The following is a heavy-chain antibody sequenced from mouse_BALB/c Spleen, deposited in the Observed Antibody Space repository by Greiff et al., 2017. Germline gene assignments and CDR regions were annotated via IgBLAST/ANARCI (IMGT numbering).Heavy chain of an antibody. D-gene: IGHD2-3*01. CDR1: GFTFSSYA. Sequence: EVNVVESGGGLVKPGGSLKLSCAASGFTFSSYAMSWVRQTPEKRLEWVASISSGGSTYYPDSVKGRFTISRDNARNILYLQMSSLRSEDTAMYYCARVGLLPFDYWGQGTTLTVSS. CDR2: ISSGGST. V-gene: IGHV5-6-5*01. J-gene: IGHJ2*01. CDR3: ARVGLLPFDY.